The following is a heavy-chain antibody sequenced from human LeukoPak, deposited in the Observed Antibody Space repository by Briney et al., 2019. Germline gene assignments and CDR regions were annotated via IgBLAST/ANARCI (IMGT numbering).Heavy chain of an antibody. D-gene: IGHD3-9*01. CDR2: ISSSSSYI. J-gene: IGHJ4*02. Sequence: GGSLRLSCAASGFTFSSYSMNWVRQAPGKGLEWVSSISSSSSYIYYADSVKGRFTISRDNAKNSLYLQMNSLRAEDTAVYYCARVPYYDILTGYYTVDYWGQGTLVTVSS. CDR3: ARVPYYDILTGYYTVDY. V-gene: IGHV3-21*01. CDR1: GFTFSSYS.